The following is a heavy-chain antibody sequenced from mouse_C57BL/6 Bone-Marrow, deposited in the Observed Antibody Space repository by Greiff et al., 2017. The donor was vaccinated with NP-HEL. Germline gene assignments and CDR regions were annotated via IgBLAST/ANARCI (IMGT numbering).Heavy chain of an antibody. CDR2: INPGSGGT. D-gene: IGHD1-1*01. CDR1: GYAFTNYL. V-gene: IGHV1-54*01. CDR3: ARGNYGSSPFDY. Sequence: QVQLQQSGAELVRPGTSVKVSCKASGYAFTNYLIEWVKQRPGQGLEWIGVINPGSGGTNYNEKFKGKATLTADKSSSTAYMQLSSLTSEDSAVYFCARGNYGSSPFDYWGQGTTLTVSS. J-gene: IGHJ2*01.